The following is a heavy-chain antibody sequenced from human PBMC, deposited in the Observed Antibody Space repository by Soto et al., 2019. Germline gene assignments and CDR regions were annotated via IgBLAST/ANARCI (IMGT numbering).Heavy chain of an antibody. CDR2: IIPIFGTA. Sequence: GTSVKVCSKASGGTFSSYASSWVRQAPEQGLEFMGGIIPIFGTANYAQKFQGRVTITADKSTSTAYMELSSLRSEDTAVYYCARATVCSSTSCYTYYYYGMDVWGQGTTVTVSS. D-gene: IGHD2-2*02. J-gene: IGHJ6*02. CDR3: ARATVCSSTSCYTYYYYGMDV. CDR1: GGTFSSYA. V-gene: IGHV1-69*06.